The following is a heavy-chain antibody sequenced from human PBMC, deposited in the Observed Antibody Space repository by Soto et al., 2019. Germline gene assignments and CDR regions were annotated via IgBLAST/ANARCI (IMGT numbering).Heavy chain of an antibody. J-gene: IGHJ4*02. CDR1: GFTFSSYA. CDR2: ISSNGGST. CDR3: ARGKVGPLYSSSWPGFDY. Sequence: EVQLVESGGGLVQPGGSLRLSCAASGFTFSSYAMHWVRQAPGKGLEYVSAISSNGGSTYYANSVKGRFTISRDNSKNTLYLQMGSLRAEDMAVYYCARGKVGPLYSSSWPGFDYWGQGTLVTVSS. V-gene: IGHV3-64*01. D-gene: IGHD6-13*01.